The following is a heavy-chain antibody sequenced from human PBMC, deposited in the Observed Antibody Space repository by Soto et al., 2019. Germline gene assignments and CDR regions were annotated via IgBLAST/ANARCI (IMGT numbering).Heavy chain of an antibody. CDR2: IYYSGST. CDR1: GGSISSGGYY. D-gene: IGHD3-3*01. V-gene: IGHV4-31*03. CDR3: ARYYDFWSDDIQSGYWFDP. J-gene: IGHJ5*02. Sequence: PSETLSLTCTVSGGSISSGGYYWSWIRQHPGKGLEWIGYIYYSGSTYYNPSLKSRVTISVDTSKNQFSLKLSSVTAADTAVYYCARYYDFWSDDIQSGYWFDPWGQGTLVTVSS.